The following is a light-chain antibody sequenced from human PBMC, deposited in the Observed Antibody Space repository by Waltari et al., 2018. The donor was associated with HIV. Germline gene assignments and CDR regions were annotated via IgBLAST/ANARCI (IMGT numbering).Light chain of an antibody. CDR2: EVS. CDR3: CSYAGSSTFVV. Sequence: QSPLTQPASVSGSPGQSITISCPGTTRALGSYNLLSWYQQHPGKAPKLMIYEVSKRPSGVSNRFSGSKSGNTASLTISGLQAEDEADYYCCSYAGSSTFVVFGGGTKLTVL. CDR1: TRALGSYNL. V-gene: IGLV2-23*02. J-gene: IGLJ2*01.